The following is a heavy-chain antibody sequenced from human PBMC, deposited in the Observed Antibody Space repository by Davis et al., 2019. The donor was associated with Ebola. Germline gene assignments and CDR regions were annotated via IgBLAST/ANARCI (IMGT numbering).Heavy chain of an antibody. Sequence: GESLKISCVASEFTFSSYWFHWLRQAPGTVLEWVSRIDTDGSTTNYADSVRGRFTISRDNAKNTLFLQMNSLRADDTAVYYCARDVAGRAGYWGQGTLVTVSS. J-gene: IGHJ4*02. D-gene: IGHD1-14*01. V-gene: IGHV3-74*01. CDR3: ARDVAGRAGY. CDR2: IDTDGSTT. CDR1: EFTFSSYW.